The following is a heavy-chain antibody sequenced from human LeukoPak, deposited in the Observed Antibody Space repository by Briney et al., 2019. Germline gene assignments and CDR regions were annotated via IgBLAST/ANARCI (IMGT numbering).Heavy chain of an antibody. V-gene: IGHV4-34*01. CDR3: AREVGWLITVTTFYWFDP. J-gene: IGHJ5*02. D-gene: IGHD2/OR15-2a*01. CDR1: GGSFSGYY. Sequence: SETLSLTCAVYGGSFSGYYWSWIRQPPGKGLEWIGEINHSGSTNYNPSLKSRVTISIDTSKNQFSLKLSSVTAADTAVYYCAREVGWLITVTTFYWFDPWGQGTLVTVSS. CDR2: INHSGST.